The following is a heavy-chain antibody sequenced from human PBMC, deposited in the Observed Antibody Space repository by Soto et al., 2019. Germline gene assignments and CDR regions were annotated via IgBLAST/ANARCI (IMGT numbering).Heavy chain of an antibody. CDR3: ARTDIVTTNWFDP. CDR1: GESFIGYY. Sequence: PSETLSLSCAVYGESFIGYYWTWIRQSPGKGLAWIGEINHGASTNYHPSLKSRVTISIDTSKNQFSLKLTSVTAADTSVYYCARTDIVTTNWFDPWGQGTLVTVSS. J-gene: IGHJ5*02. CDR2: INHGAST. D-gene: IGHD5-12*01. V-gene: IGHV4-34*01.